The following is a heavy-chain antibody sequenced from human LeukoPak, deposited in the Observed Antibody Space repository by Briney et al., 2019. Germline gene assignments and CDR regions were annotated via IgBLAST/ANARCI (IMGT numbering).Heavy chain of an antibody. CDR3: ARDSPRLAFYFDY. J-gene: IGHJ4*02. D-gene: IGHD1-1*01. CDR2: ISSSSSTI. CDR1: GFTFSTYS. Sequence: GGSLRLSCAASGFTFSTYSMDWVRQAPGKGLEWVSYISSSSSTIYYADSVKGRFTISRDNAKNSLYLQMNSLRAEDTAVYYCARDSPRLAFYFDYWGQGTLVNVCS. V-gene: IGHV3-48*01.